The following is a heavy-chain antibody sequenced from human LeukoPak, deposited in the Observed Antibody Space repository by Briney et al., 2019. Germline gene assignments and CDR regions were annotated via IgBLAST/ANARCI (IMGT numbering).Heavy chain of an antibody. CDR2: IYYSGST. Sequence: TSETLSLTCTVSGGSISIYYWRWLRQPPGKGLEWIGYIYYSGSTNYNPSLKSRVTISVDTSKNQFSLKLSSVTAADTAVYYCAREGHYYDSSGFFDLWGRGTLVTVSS. CDR1: GGSISIYY. J-gene: IGHJ2*01. V-gene: IGHV4-59*01. CDR3: AREGHYYDSSGFFDL. D-gene: IGHD3-22*01.